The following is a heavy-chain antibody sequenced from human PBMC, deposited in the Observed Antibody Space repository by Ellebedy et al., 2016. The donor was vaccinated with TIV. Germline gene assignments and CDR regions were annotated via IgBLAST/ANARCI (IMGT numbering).Heavy chain of an antibody. J-gene: IGHJ4*02. V-gene: IGHV1-2*02. CDR1: GYTFSGYY. CDR2: INPNSGGT. Sequence: AASVKVSCKASGYTFSGYYMHWVRQAPGQGLEWMGWINPNSGGTNYAPKFQGRVTMTRDTSISTAYMELSRLGSDDTAVYYCARVYCSSPSCCFDYWGQGTLITVSS. D-gene: IGHD2-2*01. CDR3: ARVYCSSPSCCFDY.